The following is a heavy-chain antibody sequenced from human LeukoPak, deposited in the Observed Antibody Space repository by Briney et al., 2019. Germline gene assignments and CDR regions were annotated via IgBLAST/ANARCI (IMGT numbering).Heavy chain of an antibody. Sequence: GGSLRLSCAASGFTFSDHYIDWVRQAPGKGLEWVGRTRNKANSYTTEYAASVKGRFTISRDDSENSLYLQINSLKTEDTAVYYCARQLCTNGVCYRHFDYWGQGTLVTVSS. J-gene: IGHJ4*02. CDR2: TRNKANSYTT. D-gene: IGHD2-8*01. CDR3: ARQLCTNGVCYRHFDY. CDR1: GFTFSDHY. V-gene: IGHV3-72*01.